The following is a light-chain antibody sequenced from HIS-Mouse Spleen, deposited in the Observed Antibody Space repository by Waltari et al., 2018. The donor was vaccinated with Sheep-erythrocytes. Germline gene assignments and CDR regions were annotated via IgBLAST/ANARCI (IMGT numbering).Light chain of an antibody. CDR3: CSYAGSSTFHVV. CDR2: EGS. J-gene: IGLJ2*01. CDR1: SSDVGSYNL. V-gene: IGLV2-23*03. Sequence: QSALTQPASVSGSPGQSITISCTGTSSDVGSYNLVSWYQQHPGKAPKLMIYEGSKRPSGVSNRCSGSKPGNTASLTISGLQAEDEADYYCCSYAGSSTFHVVFGGGTKLTVL.